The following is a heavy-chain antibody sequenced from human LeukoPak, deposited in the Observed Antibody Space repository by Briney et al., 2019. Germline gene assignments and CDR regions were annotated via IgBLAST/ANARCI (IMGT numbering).Heavy chain of an antibody. CDR3: ARIYFGSGSFAFDI. V-gene: IGHV1-18*01. CDR2: TSAYTGNT. CDR1: GYSFTSSG. Sequence: ASVKVSCKAFGYSFTSSGFTWVRQAPGQGLEWMGWTSAYTGNTNYAQKLQGRVTMTTVTSTTTAYMELRSLISDDTAVYYCARIYFGSGSFAFDIWGQGTMVTVSS. D-gene: IGHD3-10*01. J-gene: IGHJ3*02.